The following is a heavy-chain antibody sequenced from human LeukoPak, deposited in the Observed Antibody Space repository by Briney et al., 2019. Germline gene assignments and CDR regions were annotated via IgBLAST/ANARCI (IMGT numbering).Heavy chain of an antibody. Sequence: GGSLRLSCLASGFTFSNYGMSWVRQAPGKGLEWVSGVSGSGLKTFYADSVKGRFTLSSDSSRNTVYLQLNNLRVEDTAIYYCARASWVSSTDAVRWGQGTLVTVSS. D-gene: IGHD3-16*01. CDR3: ARASWVSSTDAVR. CDR1: GFTFSNYG. V-gene: IGHV3-23*01. J-gene: IGHJ4*02. CDR2: VSGSGLKT.